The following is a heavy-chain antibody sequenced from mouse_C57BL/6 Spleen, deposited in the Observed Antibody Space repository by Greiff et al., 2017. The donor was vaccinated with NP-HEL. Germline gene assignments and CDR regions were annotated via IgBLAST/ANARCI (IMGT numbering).Heavy chain of an antibody. CDR3: ARDRGVTKFFDY. V-gene: IGHV5-4*01. J-gene: IGHJ2*01. CDR2: ISDGGSYT. CDR1: GFTFSSYA. Sequence: EVMLVESGGGLVKPGGSLKLSCAASGFTFSSYAMSWVRQTPEKRLEWVATISDGGSYTYYPDNVKGRFTISRDNAKNNLYLQMSHLKSEDTAMYYCARDRGVTKFFDYWGQGTTLTVSS. D-gene: IGHD1-3*01.